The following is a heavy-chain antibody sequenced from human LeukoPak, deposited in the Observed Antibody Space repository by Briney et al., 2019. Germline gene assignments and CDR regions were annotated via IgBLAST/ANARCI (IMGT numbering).Heavy chain of an antibody. CDR3: ARGKPRSYCSGGSCPTNNWFDP. CDR1: GGSISSYY. V-gene: IGHV4-59*12. Sequence: SETLSLTCTVSGGSISSYYWSWIRQPPGKGLEWIGYIYYSGSTNYNPSLKSRVTISVDTSKNQFSLKLSSVTAADTAVYYCARGKPRSYCSGGSCPTNNWFDPWGQGTLVTVSS. CDR2: IYYSGST. J-gene: IGHJ5*02. D-gene: IGHD2-15*01.